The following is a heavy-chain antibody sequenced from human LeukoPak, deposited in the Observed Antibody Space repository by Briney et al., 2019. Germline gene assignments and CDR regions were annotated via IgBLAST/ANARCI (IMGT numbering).Heavy chain of an antibody. CDR2: INHSGST. V-gene: IGHV4-34*01. Sequence: SETLSLTCAAYGGSFSGYYWSWIRQPPGKGLEWIGEINHSGSTNYNPSLKSRVTISVDTSKNQFSLKLSSVTAADTAVYYCARYGTYYYDSSGYSDWFDPWGQGTLVTVSS. CDR1: GGSFSGYY. J-gene: IGHJ5*02. D-gene: IGHD3-22*01. CDR3: ARYGTYYYDSSGYSDWFDP.